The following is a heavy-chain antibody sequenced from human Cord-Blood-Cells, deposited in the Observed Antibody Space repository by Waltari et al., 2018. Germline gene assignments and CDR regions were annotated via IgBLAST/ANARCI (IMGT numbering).Heavy chain of an antibody. V-gene: IGHV3-53*04. CDR3: ARVTGTYYFDY. CDR1: GFTVMSHS. J-gene: IGHJ4*02. D-gene: IGHD1-20*01. Sequence: EVQLVESGGGLVQPGGSLRLSCAAPGFTVMSHSLSWVRQAPGKGLEWVSLIYSGGSTYYADSVKGRFTISRHNSKNTLYLQMNSLRAEDTAVYYCARVTGTYYFDYWGQGTLVTVSS. CDR2: IYSGGST.